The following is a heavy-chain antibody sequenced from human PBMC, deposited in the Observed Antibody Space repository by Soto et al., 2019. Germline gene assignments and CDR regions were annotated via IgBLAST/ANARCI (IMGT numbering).Heavy chain of an antibody. J-gene: IGHJ4*02. D-gene: IGHD3-3*01. V-gene: IGHV4-31*03. CDR1: GGSISSGGYY. Sequence: QVQLQESGPGLVKPSQTLSLTCTVSGGSISSGGYYWSWIRQHPGKGLEWIGYIYYSGSTYYNPSLKSRVTISVDTSKNQFSLKLSSVTAADTAVYYCARVIGGFLEWLLFDYWGQGTLVTVSS. CDR2: IYYSGST. CDR3: ARVIGGFLEWLLFDY.